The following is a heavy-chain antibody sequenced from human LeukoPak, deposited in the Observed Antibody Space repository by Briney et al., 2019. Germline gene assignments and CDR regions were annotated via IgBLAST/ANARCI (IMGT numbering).Heavy chain of an antibody. D-gene: IGHD3-22*01. Sequence: PSETLSLTCTVSGGSISSSGCYWGWIRQPPGKGLEWVGYISYSGSTNYNPSLKSRVTISVDMSKNQFSLKLSSVTAADTAVYYCARDYDSSGWDYWGQGTLVTVSS. J-gene: IGHJ4*02. CDR2: ISYSGST. CDR1: GGSISSSGCY. V-gene: IGHV4-61*08. CDR3: ARDYDSSGWDY.